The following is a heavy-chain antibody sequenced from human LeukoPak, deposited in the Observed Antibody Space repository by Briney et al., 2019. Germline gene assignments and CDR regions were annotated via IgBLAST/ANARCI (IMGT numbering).Heavy chain of an antibody. J-gene: IGHJ4*02. CDR2: VRPGDSAR. CDR3: AKVGEYSSSWYGYYFDY. V-gene: IGHV3-48*01. Sequence: GGSLRLSCAAFGFIFSNYPMNWVRQAPGKGLEWVSNVRPGDSARSYADSVRGRFTISRDDAKNSLYLQMNSLRAEDTAVYYCAKVGEYSSSWYGYYFDYWGQGTLVTVSS. CDR1: GFIFSNYP. D-gene: IGHD6-13*01.